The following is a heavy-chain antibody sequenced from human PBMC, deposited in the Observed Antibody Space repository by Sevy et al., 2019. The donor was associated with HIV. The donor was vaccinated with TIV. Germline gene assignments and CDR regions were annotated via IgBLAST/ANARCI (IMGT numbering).Heavy chain of an antibody. CDR2: ISSSSSYI. CDR1: GFTFSSYS. J-gene: IGHJ4*02. Sequence: GGSLRLSCAASGFTFSSYSMNWVRQAPGKGLEWVSSISSSSSYIYYADSVKGRLTISRDNAKNSLYLQMNSLRAEDTAVYYCARDLGFYYDSSGYYVATQFDFDYWGQGTLVTVSS. D-gene: IGHD3-22*01. CDR3: ARDLGFYYDSSGYYVATQFDFDY. V-gene: IGHV3-21*01.